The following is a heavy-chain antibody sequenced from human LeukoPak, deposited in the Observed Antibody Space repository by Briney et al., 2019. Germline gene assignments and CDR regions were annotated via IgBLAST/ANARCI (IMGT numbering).Heavy chain of an antibody. D-gene: IGHD2-2*01. CDR1: GGTFNSYA. J-gene: IGHJ5*02. CDR3: ARVVTPRYCSTPSCYWKGWFDP. Sequence: ASVRVSCKASGGTFNSYAITWVRQAPGHGLEWMGLIIPIFGTANYSQKFQGRVTITADESTGTAYMELSSLRSEDTAVYYCARVVTPRYCSTPSCYWKGWFDPWGQGTLVTVSS. V-gene: IGHV1-69*13. CDR2: IIPIFGTA.